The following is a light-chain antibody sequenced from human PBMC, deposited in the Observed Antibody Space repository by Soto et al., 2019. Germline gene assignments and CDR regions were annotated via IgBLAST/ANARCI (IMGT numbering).Light chain of an antibody. CDR1: QNIDIS. CDR3: QHYDTFSWA. Sequence: DIQMTQSPPTLSASVGDRVTITCRASQNIDISLAWFQQRPGQAPKVLIYAASGLASGVPSTFSGSGSGTEFTLTISSLQPDDFATYFCQHYDTFSWAFGQGTKGDIK. J-gene: IGKJ1*01. V-gene: IGKV1-5*01. CDR2: AAS.